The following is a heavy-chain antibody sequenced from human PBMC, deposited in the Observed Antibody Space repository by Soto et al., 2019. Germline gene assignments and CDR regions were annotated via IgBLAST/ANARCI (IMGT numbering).Heavy chain of an antibody. CDR2: INHSGST. V-gene: IGHV4-34*01. CDR3: ARGLKHQTGNWFDP. Sequence: PSETLSLTCAVYCGSFSGYYWSWIRQPPGKGLEWIGEINHSGSTNYNPSLKSRVTISVDTSKNQFSLKLSSVTAADTAVYYCARGLKHQTGNWFDPWGQGTLVTVS. CDR1: CGSFSGYY. J-gene: IGHJ5*02. D-gene: IGHD3-16*01.